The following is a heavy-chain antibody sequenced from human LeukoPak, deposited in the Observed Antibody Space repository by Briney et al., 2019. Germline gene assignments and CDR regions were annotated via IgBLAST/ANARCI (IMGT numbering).Heavy chain of an antibody. CDR3: ARDDFGVVIRRTYGMDV. D-gene: IGHD3-3*01. V-gene: IGHV3-21*01. Sequence: GGSLRLSCAASGFTFSSYGMYWVRQAPGKGLEWVSSISSSSSYIYYADSVKGRFTISRDNAKNSLYLQMNSLRAEDTAVYYCARDDFGVVIRRTYGMDVWGQGTTVTVSS. CDR2: ISSSSSYI. J-gene: IGHJ6*02. CDR1: GFTFSSYG.